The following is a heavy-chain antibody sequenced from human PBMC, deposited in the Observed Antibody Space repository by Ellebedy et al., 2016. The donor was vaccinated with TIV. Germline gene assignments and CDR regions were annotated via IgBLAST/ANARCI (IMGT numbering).Heavy chain of an antibody. CDR2: INLNSGGT. CDR1: GYTFTGYY. V-gene: IGHV1-2*04. J-gene: IGHJ6*02. CDR3: ARIMTGTGGLDV. D-gene: IGHD1-20*01. Sequence: AASVKVSCKTSGYTFTGYYIHWVRQAPGQGLEWMGWINLNSGGTKYAQKFQGWVTMTRDTSISTAYMELSRLKSDDAAVYYCARIMTGTGGLDVWGQGTTVTVSS.